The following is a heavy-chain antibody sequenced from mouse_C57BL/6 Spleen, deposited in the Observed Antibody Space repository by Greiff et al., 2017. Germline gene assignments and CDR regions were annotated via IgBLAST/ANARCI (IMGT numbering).Heavy chain of an antibody. D-gene: IGHD2-5*01. V-gene: IGHV5-4*01. CDR3: ARDGAYYSNSYYFDY. CDR2: ISDGGSYT. J-gene: IGHJ2*01. CDR1: GFTFSSYA. Sequence: EVQVVESGGGLVKPGGSLKLSCAASGFTFSSYAMSWVRQTPEKRLEWVATISDGGSYTYYPDNVQGRFTISRDNAKNNLYLQMSHLKSEDTAMYYCARDGAYYSNSYYFDYWGQGTTLTVSS.